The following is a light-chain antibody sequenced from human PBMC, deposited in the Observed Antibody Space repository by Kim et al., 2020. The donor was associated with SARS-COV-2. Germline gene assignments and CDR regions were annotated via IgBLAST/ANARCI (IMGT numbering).Light chain of an antibody. CDR1: QAFSNY. J-gene: IGKJ4*01. V-gene: IGKV1-17*03. CDR2: AAS. CDR3: LQHNVYPLT. Sequence: SSIGDRVTITCRASQAFSNYLAWFQQKPGKGPKRLIYAASSLQGGVPSRFSGSGSGTEFTLTISSLQPEDFATYFCLQHNVYPLTFGGGTKVDIK.